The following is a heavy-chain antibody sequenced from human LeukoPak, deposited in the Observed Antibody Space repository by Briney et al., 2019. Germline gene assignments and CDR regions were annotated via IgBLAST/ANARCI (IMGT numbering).Heavy chain of an antibody. CDR3: ARGVLLWFGELSSWFDP. V-gene: IGHV4-34*01. Sequence: SETLSLTCAVYGGPFSGYYWSWIRQPPGKGLEWIGEINHSGSTNYNPSLKSRVTISVDTSKNQFSLKLSSVTAADTAVYYCARGVLLWFGELSSWFDPWGQGTLVTVSS. J-gene: IGHJ5*02. CDR1: GGPFSGYY. CDR2: INHSGST. D-gene: IGHD3-10*01.